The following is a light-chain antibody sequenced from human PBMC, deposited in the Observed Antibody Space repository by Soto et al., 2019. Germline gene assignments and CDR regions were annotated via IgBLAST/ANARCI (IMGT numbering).Light chain of an antibody. Sequence: IQLTQSPSSLSASVGGRVTITCRASQGINTFLAWYQQKPGKAPKLLIYAASTLQSGVPSRFSGCGSGTDFTLTISSMQPEDFATYYCQHYNSYSEAFGLGTKVDIK. V-gene: IGKV1-9*01. CDR3: QHYNSYSEA. J-gene: IGKJ1*01. CDR2: AAS. CDR1: QGINTF.